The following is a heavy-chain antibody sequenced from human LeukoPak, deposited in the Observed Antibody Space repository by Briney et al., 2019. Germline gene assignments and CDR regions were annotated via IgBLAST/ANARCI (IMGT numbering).Heavy chain of an antibody. CDR2: IYYSGST. CDR1: GFTFSSYE. V-gene: IGHV4-39*01. CDR3: ARVGNIGFGESEKINWFDP. D-gene: IGHD3-10*01. J-gene: IGHJ5*02. Sequence: GSLRLSCAASGFTFSSYEMNWVRQPPGKGLEWIGSIYYSGSTYYNPSLKSRVTISVDTSKNQFSLKLSSVTAADTAVYYCARVGNIGFGESEKINWFDPWGQGTLVTVSS.